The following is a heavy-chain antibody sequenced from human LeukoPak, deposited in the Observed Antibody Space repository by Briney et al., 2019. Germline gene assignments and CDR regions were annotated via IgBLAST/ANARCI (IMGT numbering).Heavy chain of an antibody. CDR1: GYTFTSYY. V-gene: IGHV1-46*01. D-gene: IGHD3-22*01. CDR2: INPSGGST. J-gene: IGHJ4*02. Sequence: GASVKVSCKASGYTFTSYYMHWVRQAPGQGLEWMGIINPSGGSTSYAQKFQGRVTMTRDTSKNQFSLKLSSVTAADTAVYYCARMPEYYDSSGTFDYWGQGTLVTVSS. CDR3: ARMPEYYDSSGTFDY.